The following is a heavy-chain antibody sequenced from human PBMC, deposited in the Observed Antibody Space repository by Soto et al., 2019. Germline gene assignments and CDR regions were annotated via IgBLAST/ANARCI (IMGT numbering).Heavy chain of an antibody. Sequence: PGGSLRLSCVVSGGSFSDFYMSWIRKAPGKGLEWVSHISTDSSNTKYGDSVKGRFTVSGDNVKRSLYLQMNSLRVEDTGIYYCATYGMDVWGQGTTVTVSS. J-gene: IGHJ6*02. CDR2: ISTDSSNT. CDR1: GGSFSDFY. V-gene: IGHV3-11*06. CDR3: ATYGMDV.